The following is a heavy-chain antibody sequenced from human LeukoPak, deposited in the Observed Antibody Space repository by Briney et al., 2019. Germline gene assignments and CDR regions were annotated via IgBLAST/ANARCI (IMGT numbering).Heavy chain of an antibody. D-gene: IGHD5-12*01. CDR2: IIPILGIA. V-gene: IGHV1-69*04. CDR1: GGTFSSYA. CDR3: ARHQKWLRSPFDY. J-gene: IGHJ4*02. Sequence: GASVKVSCKASGGTFSSYAISWVRQAPGQGLEWMGRIIPILGIANYAQKFQGRVAITADKSTSTAYMELSSLRSEDTAVYYCARHQKWLRSPFDYWGQGTLVTVSS.